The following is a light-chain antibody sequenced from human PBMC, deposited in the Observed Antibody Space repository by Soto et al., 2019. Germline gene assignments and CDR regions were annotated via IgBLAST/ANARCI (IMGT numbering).Light chain of an antibody. CDR1: QSVSSN. Sequence: EIVMTQSPATLSVSPGERATLSCRASQSVSSNLAWYQQKPGQAPRLLIYGASTRATGIPARFSGSGSGTAVTLTISSLQSEDFAVYYGQQYNNWPSRSFSQETKVEIK. V-gene: IGKV3-15*01. CDR3: QQYNNWPSRS. J-gene: IGKJ1*01. CDR2: GAS.